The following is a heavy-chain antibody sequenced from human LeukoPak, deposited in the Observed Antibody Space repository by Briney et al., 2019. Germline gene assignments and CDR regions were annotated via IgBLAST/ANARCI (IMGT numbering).Heavy chain of an antibody. J-gene: IGHJ3*02. Sequence: TGGSLRLSCAASGFTFSSYWMHWVRQAPGKGLMWVSRISGDGSSTNYADSVKGRFTISRDNAKNTLYLQMNSLRAEDTAVYYCATRIVAAGTAYDAFDIWGQGTMVTVSS. CDR1: GFTFSSYW. V-gene: IGHV3-74*01. D-gene: IGHD6-13*01. CDR2: ISGDGSST. CDR3: ATRIVAAGTAYDAFDI.